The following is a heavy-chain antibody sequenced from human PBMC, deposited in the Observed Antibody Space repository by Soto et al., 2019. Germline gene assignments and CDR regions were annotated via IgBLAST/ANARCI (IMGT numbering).Heavy chain of an antibody. CDR2: INPNSGGT. V-gene: IGHV1-2*04. D-gene: IGHD3-3*02. J-gene: IGHJ5*02. CDR1: GYTFTGYY. CDR3: ERDLGAPPLIFFDP. Sequence: GASVKVSCKASGYTFTGYYMHWVLQAPGQELEWMGWINPNSGGTNCAQKLQGWVTMTRDTSISTAYMELSRLRSDDTAVYYCERDLGAPPLIFFDPWGQGTLVTVSS.